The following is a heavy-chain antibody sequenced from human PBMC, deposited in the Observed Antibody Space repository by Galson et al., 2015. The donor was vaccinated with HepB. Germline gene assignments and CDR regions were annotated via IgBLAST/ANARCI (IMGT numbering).Heavy chain of an antibody. V-gene: IGHV6-1*01. CDR2: TYYRSKWYN. J-gene: IGHJ6*02. CDR1: GDSVSSNSAA. CDR3: ARDLGYGSSSWGREDGMDV. D-gene: IGHD6-13*01. Sequence: AISGDSVSSNSAAWNWIRQSPSRGLEWLGRTYYRSKWYNDYAVSVKSRITINPDTSKNQFSLQLNSVTPEDTAVYYCARDLGYGSSSWGREDGMDVWGQGTTVTVSS.